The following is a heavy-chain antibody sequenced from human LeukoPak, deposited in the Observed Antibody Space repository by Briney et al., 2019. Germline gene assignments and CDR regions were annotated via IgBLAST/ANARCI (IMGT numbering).Heavy chain of an antibody. D-gene: IGHD6-13*01. J-gene: IGHJ4*02. Sequence: PGGSLRLSCAAAGFTFSSSGMHWVRQAPGKGLEWVAFIRYDGSNKYYAESVKGRFTISRDNAKNSLYLQMNSLRAEDTAVYYCARGRIAAAHGPDDYWGQGTLVTVSS. CDR2: IRYDGSNK. CDR3: ARGRIAAAHGPDDY. V-gene: IGHV3-30*02. CDR1: GFTFSSSG.